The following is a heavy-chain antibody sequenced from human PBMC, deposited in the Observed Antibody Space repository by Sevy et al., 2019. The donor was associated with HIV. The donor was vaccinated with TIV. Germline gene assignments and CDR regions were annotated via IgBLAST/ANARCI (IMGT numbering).Heavy chain of an antibody. CDR3: AKDYSTGWYGYYYGMDV. CDR1: GFIFSSFG. Sequence: GGSLRLSCAAPGFIFSSFGMHWVRQAPGKGLEWVAFIHYKGSDKYYADAVKGRYTISRDNSKNTVYLQMSSLRAEDTAVYYCAKDYSTGWYGYYYGMDVRGQGTTVTVSS. J-gene: IGHJ6*02. V-gene: IGHV3-30*02. D-gene: IGHD6-19*01. CDR2: IHYKGSDK.